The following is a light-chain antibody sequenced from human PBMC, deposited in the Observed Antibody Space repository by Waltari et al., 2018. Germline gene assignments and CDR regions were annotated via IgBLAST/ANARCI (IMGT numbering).Light chain of an antibody. Sequence: DIQMTQSPSSLSASVGDTVTFTCRASQASSSYLNWFQQRPGKAPKLLISTATILQSGVPSRFSGSGSGTEFTLTISSLQPEDFAAYYCLQHISYPLSFGPGTKLDIK. J-gene: IGKJ3*01. CDR1: QASSSY. V-gene: IGKV1-17*01. CDR2: TAT. CDR3: LQHISYPLS.